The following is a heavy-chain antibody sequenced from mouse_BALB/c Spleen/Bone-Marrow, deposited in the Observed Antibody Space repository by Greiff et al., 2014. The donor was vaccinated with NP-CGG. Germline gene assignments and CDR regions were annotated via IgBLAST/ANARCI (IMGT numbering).Heavy chain of an antibody. CDR1: GYAFSSSW. J-gene: IGHJ4*01. V-gene: IGHV1-82*01. D-gene: IGHD2-3*01. CDR3: ARSDGYRDMDY. CDR2: IYPGDGDT. Sequence: QVQLKESEPELVKPGASVKISCKASGYAFSSSWMNWVKQRPGQGLEWIGRIYPGDGDTKYNGKFKGKATLTADKSSSTAYMQLSSLTSVDSAVYFCARSDGYRDMDYWGQGTPVPVPS.